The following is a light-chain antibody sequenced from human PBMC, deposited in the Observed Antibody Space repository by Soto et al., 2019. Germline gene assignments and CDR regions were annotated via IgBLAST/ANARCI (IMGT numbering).Light chain of an antibody. Sequence: QSALTQPASVSGSPGQSITISCTGTSSDVGAYNYVSWYQQHPAKVPKLMIYDVSNRPSGVSDRFSGSKSGNTASLTISGLQAEDEADYYRYSYTSSSTYVFGTGTKVTVL. CDR3: YSYTSSSTYV. V-gene: IGLV2-14*01. CDR1: SSDVGAYNY. J-gene: IGLJ1*01. CDR2: DVS.